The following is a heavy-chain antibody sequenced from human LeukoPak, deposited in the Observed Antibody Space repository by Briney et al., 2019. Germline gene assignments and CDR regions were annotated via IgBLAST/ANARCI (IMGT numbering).Heavy chain of an antibody. CDR1: GFTFDDYG. CDR3: ARAPRSGWYGDY. J-gene: IGHJ4*02. Sequence: GSLRLSCAASGFTFDDYGMSWIRQPPGKGLEWIGYIYYSGSTNYNPSLKSRVTISVDTSKNQFSLKLSSVTAADTAVYYCARAPRSGWYGDYWGQGTLVTVSS. D-gene: IGHD6-19*01. CDR2: IYYSGST. V-gene: IGHV4-59*01.